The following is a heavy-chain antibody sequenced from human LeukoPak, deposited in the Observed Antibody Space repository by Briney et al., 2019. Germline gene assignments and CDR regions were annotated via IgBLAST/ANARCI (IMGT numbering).Heavy chain of an antibody. J-gene: IGHJ4*02. CDR1: ELTVAYSY. CDR2: IYRVGST. Sequence: GRSLTLSCAPSELTVAYSYMRWVRPAAKRGREWDSVIYRVGSTYYAESVKDRFTISRDNSKNALYLQINSLRAEDTAVYFCASSRGYCSGGSCPHNYWGQGTLVSVSS. D-gene: IGHD2-15*01. V-gene: IGHV3-66*01. CDR3: ASSRGYCSGGSCPHNY.